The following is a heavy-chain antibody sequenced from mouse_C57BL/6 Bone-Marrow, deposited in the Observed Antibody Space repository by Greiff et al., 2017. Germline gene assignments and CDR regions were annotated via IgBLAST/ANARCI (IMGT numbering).Heavy chain of an antibody. CDR2: IDPEIGDT. CDR3: SSFDGNYFDF. J-gene: IGHJ2*01. D-gene: IGHD2-3*01. Sequence: VQLQQSGAELVRPGASVKLSCTASGFNIKDDYIHWVKQRPEQGLEWIGWIDPEIGDTEYASKFQGKATITSDTSSNTAYLQLSSLNSEDTAVYYCSSFDGNYFDFWGQGTPLTVAS. V-gene: IGHV14-4*01. CDR1: GFNIKDDY.